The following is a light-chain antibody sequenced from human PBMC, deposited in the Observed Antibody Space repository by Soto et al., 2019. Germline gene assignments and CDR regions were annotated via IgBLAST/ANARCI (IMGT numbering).Light chain of an antibody. CDR2: GAS. Sequence: EIVLTQSPGTLSLSPGERATLSCRASQSISSIYLAWYQQKPGQAPRLLIYGASTRATGIPDRFSGSGSGTDFTLTISRLEAEDFAVYYCQQYTISIPWTFGQGTKVEVK. CDR3: QQYTISIPWT. CDR1: QSISSIY. V-gene: IGKV3-20*01. J-gene: IGKJ1*01.